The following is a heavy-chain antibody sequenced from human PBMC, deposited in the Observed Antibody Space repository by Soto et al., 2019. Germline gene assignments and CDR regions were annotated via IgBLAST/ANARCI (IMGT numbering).Heavy chain of an antibody. CDR3: ARDDYGDYDGWFDP. J-gene: IGHJ5*02. CDR1: GGSISSYY. Sequence: PSDTLSLTCTVSGGSISSYYWSWIRQPPGKGLEWIGYIYYSGSTNYNPSLKSRVTISVDTSKNQFSLKLSSVTAADTAVYYCARDDYGDYDGWFDPWGQGTLVTVSS. D-gene: IGHD4-17*01. CDR2: IYYSGST. V-gene: IGHV4-59*01.